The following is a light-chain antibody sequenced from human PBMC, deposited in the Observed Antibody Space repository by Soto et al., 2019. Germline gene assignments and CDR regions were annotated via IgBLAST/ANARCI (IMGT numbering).Light chain of an antibody. J-gene: IGKJ2*01. CDR3: QQYDTSPPLYT. CDR2: RAS. CDR1: QTVDSTY. V-gene: IGKV3-20*01. Sequence: EVVLTQSPGTLSLSPGERATLSCRASQTVDSTYLAWYQQKPGQAPRLLIYRASSRAAGVPDRFSGSGSGQDFALTISKVDPEDCAVYYCQQYDTSPPLYTFGQGTELEIK.